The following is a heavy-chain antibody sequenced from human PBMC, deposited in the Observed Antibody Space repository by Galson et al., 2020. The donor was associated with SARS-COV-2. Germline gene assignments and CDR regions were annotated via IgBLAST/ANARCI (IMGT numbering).Heavy chain of an antibody. D-gene: IGHD2-21*02. CDR2: IYHSGST. J-gene: IGHJ4*02. V-gene: IGHV4-30-2*01. Sequence: SETLSLTCAVSGGPISSGGYSWSWIRQPPGKGLEWIGYIYHSGSTYYNPSLKSRVTKSVDRSKSQFSLKLSSVTAADTAVYYCARAPRYCGGDCPFDYWGQGTLVTVSS. CDR3: ARAPRYCGGDCPFDY. CDR1: GGPISSGGYS.